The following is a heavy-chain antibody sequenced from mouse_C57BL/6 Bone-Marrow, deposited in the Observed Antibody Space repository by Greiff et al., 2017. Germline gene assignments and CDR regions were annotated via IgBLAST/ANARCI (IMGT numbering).Heavy chain of an antibody. D-gene: IGHD1-1*01. Sequence: VQLQQSVAELVRPGASVKLSCTASGFNIKDDYMHWVKQRPEQGLEWIGWIDPGNGDTEYAPKFQGKATQTADPSSNATYLQLSCLTSEATAVYYCTTYGSSYVMAYWGQGSALTVSP. J-gene: IGHJ2*01. CDR2: IDPGNGDT. V-gene: IGHV14-4*01. CDR3: TTYGSSYVMAY. CDR1: GFNIKDDY.